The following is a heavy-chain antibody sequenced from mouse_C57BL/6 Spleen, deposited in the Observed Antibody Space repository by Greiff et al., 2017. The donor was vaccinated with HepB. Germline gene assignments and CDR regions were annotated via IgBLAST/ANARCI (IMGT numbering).Heavy chain of an antibody. V-gene: IGHV1-81*01. Sequence: QVQLKQSGAELARPGASVKLSCKASGYTFTSYGISWVKQRTGQGLEWIGEIYPRSGNTYYNEKFKGKATLTADKSSSTAYMELRSLTSEDSAVYFCARSEITTVGQDAMDYWGQGTSVTVSS. CDR2: IYPRSGNT. J-gene: IGHJ4*01. D-gene: IGHD1-1*01. CDR1: GYTFTSYG. CDR3: ARSEITTVGQDAMDY.